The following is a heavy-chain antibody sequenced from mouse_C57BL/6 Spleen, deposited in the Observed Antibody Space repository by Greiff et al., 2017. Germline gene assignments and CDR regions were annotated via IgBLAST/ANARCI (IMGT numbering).Heavy chain of an antibody. CDR1: GYAFTNYL. CDR3: ARGDYCDY. J-gene: IGHJ2*01. CDR2: FNPGSGGT. V-gene: IGHV1-54*01. Sequence: QVQLQQSGAELVRPGTSVKVSCKASGYAFTNYLIEWVKQRPGQGLEWIGVFNPGSGGTNYNEKFKGKATLTADKSSSTAYMQLSGLTSEDSAVYFCARGDYCDYWGQGTTLTVSS.